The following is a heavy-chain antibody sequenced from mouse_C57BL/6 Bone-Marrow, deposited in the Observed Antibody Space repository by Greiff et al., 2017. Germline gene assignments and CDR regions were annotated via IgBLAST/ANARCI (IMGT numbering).Heavy chain of an antibody. CDR1: GFTFSDYG. Sequence: EVQRVESGGGLVKPGGSLKLSCAASGFTFSDYGMHWVRQAPEKGLEWVAYISSGSSTIYYAETVKGRFTISRDNAKNTRFLQMTSLRSEDTAMYYCASFFFDYWGQGTTLTVSS. CDR3: ASFFFDY. V-gene: IGHV5-17*01. J-gene: IGHJ2*01. CDR2: ISSGSSTI.